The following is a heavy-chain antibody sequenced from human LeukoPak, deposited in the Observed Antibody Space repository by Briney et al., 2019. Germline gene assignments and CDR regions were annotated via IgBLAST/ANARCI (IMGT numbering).Heavy chain of an antibody. V-gene: IGHV3-30*02. CDR1: GFTFSSYG. J-gene: IGHJ4*02. CDR2: IRYDGSNK. CDR3: AKDQYSSSWYGFGSDY. Sequence: GGSLRLSCAASGFTFSSYGMHWVRQAPGKGLEWVAFIRYDGSNKYYADSVKGRFTISRDNSKNTLYLQMNSLRAEDTAVYYCAKDQYSSSWYGFGSDYWGQGTLVTVSS. D-gene: IGHD6-13*01.